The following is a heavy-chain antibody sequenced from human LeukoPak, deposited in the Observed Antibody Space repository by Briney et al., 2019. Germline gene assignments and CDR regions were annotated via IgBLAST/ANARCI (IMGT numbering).Heavy chain of an antibody. D-gene: IGHD1-1*01. V-gene: IGHV1-2*02. CDR1: GYTFTSYY. CDR2: ISPNSGGT. CDR3: ARLMAPVGKRSTPFNY. Sequence: GASVKVSCKASGYTFTSYYMHWVRQAPGQGLEWMGWISPNSGGTNYAQKFQGRVAMTRDTSISTAYMELSSLRSDDTAIYYCARLMAPVGKRSTPFNYWGQGTLVTVSS. J-gene: IGHJ4*02.